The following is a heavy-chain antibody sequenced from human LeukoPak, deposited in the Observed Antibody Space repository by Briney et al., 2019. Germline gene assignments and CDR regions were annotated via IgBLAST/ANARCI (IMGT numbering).Heavy chain of an antibody. CDR1: GFTLSSYT. Sequence: GGSLRLSCAASGFTLSSYTMNWVRQAPGKGLEWVSSLRSSGSDTFHADSVKGRFSISADNSQNMVYLQMDSLTGEDTAVYYCARRGGSNGWGDFDYWGQGTLVTVSS. J-gene: IGHJ4*02. CDR3: ARRGGSNGWGDFDY. CDR2: LRSSGSDT. V-gene: IGHV3-23*01. D-gene: IGHD6-19*01.